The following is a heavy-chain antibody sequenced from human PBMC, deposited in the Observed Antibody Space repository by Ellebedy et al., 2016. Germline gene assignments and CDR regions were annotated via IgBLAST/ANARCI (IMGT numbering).Heavy chain of an antibody. CDR1: GFTFKTYA. Sequence: GESLKISXAASGFTFKTYAMSWVRQAPGEGLEWVSTLSGSGPKTYYADSVQGRFTISRDNSKSTLYLQMNSLRAKDTAVYYCAKHETDGDYYFDLWGRGTLVTVSS. CDR3: AKHETDGDYYFDL. CDR2: LSGSGPKT. D-gene: IGHD2-21*01. V-gene: IGHV3-23*01. J-gene: IGHJ2*01.